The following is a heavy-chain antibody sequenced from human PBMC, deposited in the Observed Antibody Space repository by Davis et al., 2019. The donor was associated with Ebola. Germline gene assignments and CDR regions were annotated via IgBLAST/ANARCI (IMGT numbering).Heavy chain of an antibody. V-gene: IGHV4-34*01. CDR3: ARRPPFRGHFDY. J-gene: IGHJ4*02. CDR1: GGSFSGYY. CDR2: INQSGTT. Sequence: SETLSLTCAVYGGSFSGYYWSWIRQPPGKGPEWIGEINQSGTTIYNPSLQSRVTISIDRSKSQFSLTLRSVTAADTAVYYCARRPPFRGHFDYWGQGTLVTVSS.